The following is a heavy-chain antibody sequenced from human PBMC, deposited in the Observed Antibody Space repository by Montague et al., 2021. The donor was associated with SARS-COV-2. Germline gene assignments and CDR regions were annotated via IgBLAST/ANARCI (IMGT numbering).Heavy chain of an antibody. D-gene: IGHD3-3*01. Sequence: SETLSLTCAVYSGSFSDFYWTWIRQSPGKGLEWIGEINHTGSATSTPSLKVRVTLSRATSKNQFSLKLQSVTPADTAVYYCARGQVTISGVLIFIPAAGHLDGWGQGTSVTVSS. V-gene: IGHV4-34*01. CDR1: SGSFSDFY. CDR3: ARGQVTISGVLIFIPAAGHLDG. CDR2: INHTGSA. J-gene: IGHJ3*01.